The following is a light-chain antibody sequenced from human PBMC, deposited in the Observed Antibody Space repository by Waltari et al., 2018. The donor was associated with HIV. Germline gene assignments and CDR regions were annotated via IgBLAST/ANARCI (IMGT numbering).Light chain of an antibody. Sequence: QSALTQPRTVSESPGQSVTISCTGTSSDVGADNYVTWYQQHPGRAPKFIIYNGSARPSGVPDRFSGSKSGNTASLTISGLQAEDEADYYCSSYAGTSNFVLFGGGTKLTVL. CDR1: SSDVGADNY. CDR2: NGS. CDR3: SSYAGTSNFVL. V-gene: IGLV2-11*01. J-gene: IGLJ2*01.